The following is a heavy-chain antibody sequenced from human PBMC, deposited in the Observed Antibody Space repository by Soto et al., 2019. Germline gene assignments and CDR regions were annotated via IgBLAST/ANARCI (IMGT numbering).Heavy chain of an antibody. V-gene: IGHV3-9*01. Sequence: GGSLRLSCAASGFTFDDYAMHWVRQAPGKGLEWVSGISWNSGAIGYAESVKGRFTISRDNAKNSVYLQMNSLRAEDAALYYCAKGTGIGVTGTFFDYWGQGALVTVSS. D-gene: IGHD6-19*01. CDR1: GFTFDDYA. CDR3: AKGTGIGVTGTFFDY. CDR2: ISWNSGAI. J-gene: IGHJ4*02.